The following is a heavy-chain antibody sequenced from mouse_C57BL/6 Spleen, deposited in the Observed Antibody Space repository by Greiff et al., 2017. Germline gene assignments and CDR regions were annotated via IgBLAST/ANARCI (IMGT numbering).Heavy chain of an antibody. CDR2: ISNGGGST. J-gene: IGHJ2*01. CDR1: GFTFSDYY. D-gene: IGHD1-1*01. Sequence: EVQRVESGGGLVQPGGSLKLSCAASGFTFSDYYMYWVRQTPEKRLEWVAYISNGGGSTYYPEPVKGRFPISIDNAKNTQYLQMSRLKSEDTAMYYCARRANYYGFCDYWGQGTTRTVSS. V-gene: IGHV5-12*01. CDR3: ARRANYYGFCDY.